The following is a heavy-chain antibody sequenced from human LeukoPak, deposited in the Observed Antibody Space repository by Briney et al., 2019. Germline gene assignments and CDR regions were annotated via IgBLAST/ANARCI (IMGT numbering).Heavy chain of an antibody. Sequence: GASVKVSCKASGYTFTGYYMHWVRQAPGQGLEWMGWINPNGGGTQYAQKFQGMVTMTRDTSISTAYMELSSLRYDDTAVYYCARGDYYWFDPWGQGTLVTVSS. J-gene: IGHJ5*02. V-gene: IGHV1-2*02. CDR3: ARGDYYWFDP. D-gene: IGHD2/OR15-2a*01. CDR1: GYTFTGYY. CDR2: INPNGGGT.